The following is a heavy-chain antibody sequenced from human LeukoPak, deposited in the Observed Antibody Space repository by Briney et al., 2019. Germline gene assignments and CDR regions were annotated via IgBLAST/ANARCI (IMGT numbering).Heavy chain of an antibody. V-gene: IGHV1-3*01. D-gene: IGHD6-19*01. J-gene: IGHJ4*02. CDR2: INAGNGNT. CDR1: GYTFSDYY. CDR3: ARGHSSGWYFDY. Sequence: GASVKLSCKTSGYTFSDYYIHWVRQAPGQRLEWMGWINAGNGNTKYSQKFQGRVTITRDTSASTAYMELSSLRSEDTAVYYCARGHSSGWYFDYWGQGTLVTVSS.